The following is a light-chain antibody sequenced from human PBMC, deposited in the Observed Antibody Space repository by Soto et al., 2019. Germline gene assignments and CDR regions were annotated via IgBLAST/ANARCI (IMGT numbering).Light chain of an antibody. CDR2: EVN. J-gene: IGLJ3*02. Sequence: QSVLTQPASVSGSPGQSITISCTGTSSDVGGYNYVSWYQQHPGKAPKLLIFEVNNRPSGVFDRFSGSKSGNTASLTISGLQAEDDADYYCSSYTAKRTLVFGGGTKVTVL. CDR1: SSDVGGYNY. V-gene: IGLV2-14*01. CDR3: SSYTAKRTLV.